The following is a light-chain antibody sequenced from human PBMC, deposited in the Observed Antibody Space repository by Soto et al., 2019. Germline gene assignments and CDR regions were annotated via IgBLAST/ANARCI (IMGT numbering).Light chain of an antibody. CDR2: DVS. CDR3: CSYAGSYTYVV. J-gene: IGLJ2*01. CDR1: SSDVGSYNY. V-gene: IGLV2-11*01. Sequence: QSALTQPASVSGSPGQSITISCTGTSSDVGSYNYVSWYQQHPGKAPKLMICDVSKRPSGVPDRFSGSKSGNTASLTISGLQAEDEADYYCCSYAGSYTYVVFGGGTKLTVL.